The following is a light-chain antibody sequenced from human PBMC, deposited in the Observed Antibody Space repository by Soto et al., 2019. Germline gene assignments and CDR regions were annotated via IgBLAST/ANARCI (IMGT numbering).Light chain of an antibody. J-gene: IGKJ3*01. V-gene: IGKV1-27*01. CDR2: AAS. CDR3: QNYNSVSQFA. CDR1: HDISNY. Sequence: DIQMTQSPSSLSAFVGDRVTITCRASHDISNYLAWYQQKPGKVPKLLIYAASTLQSGFPSRYSGSGSGTGFTLTISSLQPEDVATYSGQNYNSVSQFAFRPGNKVDIK.